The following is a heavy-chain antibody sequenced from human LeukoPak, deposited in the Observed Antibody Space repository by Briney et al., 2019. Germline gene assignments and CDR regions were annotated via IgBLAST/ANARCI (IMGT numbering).Heavy chain of an antibody. D-gene: IGHD3-10*01. CDR3: ARTNARGAQFDY. CDR2: IYSSGST. J-gene: IGHJ4*02. V-gene: IGHV4-4*07. Sequence: SETLSLTCSVSGGSISSYYWSWIRQPAGKGLEWIGRIYSSGSTNYNPSLKTRVTMSLDTSKNQFSQNLTTVTAADTAVYYCARTNARGAQFDYWGQGTLVTVSS. CDR1: GGSISSYY.